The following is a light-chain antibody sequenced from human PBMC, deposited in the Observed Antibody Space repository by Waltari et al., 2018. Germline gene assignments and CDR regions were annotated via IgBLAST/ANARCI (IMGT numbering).Light chain of an antibody. J-gene: IGLJ7*01. CDR3: GAWDNSLSAGL. V-gene: IGLV1-51*01. CDR1: NSNIGKTSGGY. CDR2: DNT. Sequence: QSVLTQPPSVSAAPGQKVTISCSGTNSNIGKTSGGYVSWYQQVPGTAPQLLMYDNTTGPSGVSDRLPGSRSETSASLAITGLQPGDEAIYYFGAWDNSLSAGLFGGGTRLTVL.